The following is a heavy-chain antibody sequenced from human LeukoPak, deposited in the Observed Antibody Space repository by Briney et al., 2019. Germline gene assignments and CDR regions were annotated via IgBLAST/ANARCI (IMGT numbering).Heavy chain of an antibody. V-gene: IGHV3-48*03. CDR1: GFTFSSYE. Sequence: PGGSLRLSCAASGFTFSSYEMNWLRQAPGRGLEWVSYISGSGVTMYYADSVKGRFTISRDDAKNSLYLQTNSLRAEDTAVYYCAREDIRLDYFDYWGQGTLVTVSS. D-gene: IGHD6-19*01. CDR2: ISGSGVTM. J-gene: IGHJ4*02. CDR3: AREDIRLDYFDY.